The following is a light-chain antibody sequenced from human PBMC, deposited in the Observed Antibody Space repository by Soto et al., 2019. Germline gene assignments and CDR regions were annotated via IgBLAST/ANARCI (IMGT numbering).Light chain of an antibody. CDR2: AAS. CDR3: QKYNSAPPGWT. V-gene: IGKV1-27*01. CDR1: QGISNY. J-gene: IGKJ1*01. Sequence: DIQMTQSPSSLSASVGDRVTITCRASQGISNYLAWYQQKPGKVPKLLIYAASTLQSGVPSRFSGSGSGTDFTLTLSSLQPEDVATYYCQKYNSAPPGWTFGQGPKVEIK.